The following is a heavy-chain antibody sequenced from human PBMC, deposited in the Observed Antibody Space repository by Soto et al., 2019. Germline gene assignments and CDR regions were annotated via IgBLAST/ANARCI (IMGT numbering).Heavy chain of an antibody. Sequence: PGGSLRLSCAASWFTVINNYMNWVRQAPGKGLESFSVLYSDGSTNYADSVKGRFTISRDNPRNTLYLQMNSLRVEDTALYYCATAFCTDGSSCGFDYWGQGTLVTVSS. CDR2: LYSDGST. V-gene: IGHV3-53*01. CDR3: ATAFCTDGSSCGFDY. J-gene: IGHJ4*02. D-gene: IGHD2-8*01. CDR1: WFTVINNY.